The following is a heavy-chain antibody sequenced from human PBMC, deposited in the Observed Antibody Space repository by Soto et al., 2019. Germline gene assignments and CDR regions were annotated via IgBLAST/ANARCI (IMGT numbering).Heavy chain of an antibody. Sequence: PSETLSLTCIVSGESISSSSYYWGWIRQPPGKGLEWIGSIYYSGRTYYNPSFKSRVTISEDTSKSQFSLKVNSMTAADTAVYYCARYRREAVAGYTRDNWGQGMLVTVYS. CDR3: ARYRREAVAGYTRDN. J-gene: IGHJ4*02. V-gene: IGHV4-39*07. CDR1: GESISSSSYY. CDR2: IYYSGRT. D-gene: IGHD6-13*01.